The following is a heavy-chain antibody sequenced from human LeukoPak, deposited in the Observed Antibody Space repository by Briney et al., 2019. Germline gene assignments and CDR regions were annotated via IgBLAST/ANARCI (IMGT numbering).Heavy chain of an antibody. CDR3: ARSYSSSSPIDY. CDR1: GFTFSSYS. Sequence: GGSLRLSCAASGFTFSSYSMNWVRQAPGKGLEWVSSISSSSSYIYYADSVKGRFTISRDNAKNSLYLQTNSLRAEDTAVYYCARSYSSSSPIDYWGQGTLVTVSS. V-gene: IGHV3-21*01. J-gene: IGHJ4*02. CDR2: ISSSSSYI. D-gene: IGHD6-13*01.